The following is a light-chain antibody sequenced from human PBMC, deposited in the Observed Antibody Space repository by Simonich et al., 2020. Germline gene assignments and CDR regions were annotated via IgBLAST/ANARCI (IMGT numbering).Light chain of an antibody. J-gene: IGKJ2*01. CDR3: QQYGSSLYT. CDR2: GAS. V-gene: IGKV3-15*01. Sequence: EIVMMQYPATMSVSPGERATLTCRASQRVSSNLAWYQQKPGQAPRLLIYGASTRAPGIPARCSGRGSGTEFTRTISSMQSEDFAVYYCQQYGSSLYTFGQGTKLKI. CDR1: QRVSSN.